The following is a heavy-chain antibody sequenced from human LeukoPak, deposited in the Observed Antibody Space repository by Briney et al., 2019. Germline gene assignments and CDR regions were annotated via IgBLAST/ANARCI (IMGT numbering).Heavy chain of an antibody. CDR2: IRYDGNNK. D-gene: IGHD3-10*01. Sequence: GGSLRLSCAASGFTFSSSGMHWVRQAPGKGLEWVAFIRYDGNNKYYADSVKGRFTISRDNAKNSLYLQMNSLRAEDTAVYYCARARRESKNYFDYWGQGTLVTVSS. J-gene: IGHJ4*02. CDR1: GFTFSSSG. CDR3: ARARRESKNYFDY. V-gene: IGHV3-30*02.